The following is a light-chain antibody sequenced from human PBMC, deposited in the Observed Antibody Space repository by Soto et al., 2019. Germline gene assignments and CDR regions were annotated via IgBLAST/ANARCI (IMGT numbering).Light chain of an antibody. CDR2: EVN. Sequence: QSVLTQPASLSGSPGQSITISCTGTSSDIGAYDYVSWFQQHPGKAPKLMISEVNNRPSGVSNRFSGSKSGNTAYLTISGLPVEDEAEYFCFPFTTTSNHVFGNGTKFTVL. V-gene: IGLV2-14*01. J-gene: IGLJ1*01. CDR1: SSDIGAYDY. CDR3: FPFTTTSNHV.